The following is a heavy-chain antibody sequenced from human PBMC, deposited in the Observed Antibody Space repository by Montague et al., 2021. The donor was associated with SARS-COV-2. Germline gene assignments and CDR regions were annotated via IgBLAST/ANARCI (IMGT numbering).Heavy chain of an antibody. V-gene: IGHV4-39*01. CDR3: ARGVTMIVVVMRYNWFDP. CDR2: IYYSGST. CDR1: GGSNSSSSYY. D-gene: IGHD3-22*01. Sequence: SETLSLTCTVSGGSNSSSSYYWGWVRQPPGKGLEWIGSIYYSGSTYYNPSLKSRVTISVDTSKNQFSPKLSSVTAADTAVYYCARGVTMIVVVMRYNWFDPWGQGTLVTVSS. J-gene: IGHJ5*02.